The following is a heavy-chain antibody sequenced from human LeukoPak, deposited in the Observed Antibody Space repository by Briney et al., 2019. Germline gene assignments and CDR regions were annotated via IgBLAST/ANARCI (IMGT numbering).Heavy chain of an antibody. D-gene: IGHD1-26*01. CDR3: ARMSGSHIDY. Sequence: GGSLRLSCAASGFPFSTYAMSWARQAPGKGLEWVSAITGSGDTTYYADSVRGRFTISRDNSKNTLYLQMNSLRAEDTAVYYCARMSGSHIDYWGQGTLVTVSS. CDR2: ITGSGDTT. CDR1: GFPFSTYA. J-gene: IGHJ4*02. V-gene: IGHV3-23*01.